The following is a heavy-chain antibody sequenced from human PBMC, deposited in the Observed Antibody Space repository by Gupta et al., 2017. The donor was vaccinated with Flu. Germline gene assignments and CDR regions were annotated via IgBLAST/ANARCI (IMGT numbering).Heavy chain of an antibody. V-gene: IGHV3-53*02. Sequence: EVQLVETGGGLIQPGGSLRLSCAASGIIVSSNYMTWVRQAPGKGLEWVSGINTAGTTYYADSVKGRFSPSRDSSKNTLCLQMNSLRAEDTALYYCARGRDYTFDIWGQGTMVTVSS. J-gene: IGHJ3*02. D-gene: IGHD4-11*01. CDR1: GIIVSSNY. CDR2: INTAGTT. CDR3: ARGRDYTFDI.